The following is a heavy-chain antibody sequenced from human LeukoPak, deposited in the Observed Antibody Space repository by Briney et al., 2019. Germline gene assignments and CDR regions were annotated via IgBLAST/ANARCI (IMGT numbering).Heavy chain of an antibody. CDR1: GFTFSRYG. CDR3: ANNFDY. J-gene: IGHJ4*02. CDR2: IWHDGSNK. V-gene: IGHV3-33*06. Sequence: PGGSLRLSCETSGFTFSRYGMHWVRQAPDKGLEWVAVIWHDGSNKYYTGSVKGRFTISRDNSKNTLYLQMNSLRAEDTAVYYCANNFDYWGQGTLVTVSS.